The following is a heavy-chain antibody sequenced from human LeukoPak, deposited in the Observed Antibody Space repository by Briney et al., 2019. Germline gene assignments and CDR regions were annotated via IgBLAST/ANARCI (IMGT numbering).Heavy chain of an antibody. CDR2: INPSGGST. CDR3: ATSWAYDWYGELGS. V-gene: IGHV1-46*01. Sequence: ASVKVSCKASGYTFTSYSIYWVRQAPGQGLEWMGIINPSGGSTSNAQKFQGRVTMTRDTSTSTVYMALSSLRSEDTAVYYCATSWAYDWYGELGSWGQGTLVTVSS. D-gene: IGHD3-10*01. J-gene: IGHJ5*02. CDR1: GYTFTSYS.